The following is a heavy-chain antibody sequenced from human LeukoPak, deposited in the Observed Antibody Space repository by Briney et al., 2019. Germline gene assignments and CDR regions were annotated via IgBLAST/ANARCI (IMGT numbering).Heavy chain of an antibody. CDR1: GGSIRNYY. CDR3: ARDSGTTGEVKFDP. D-gene: IGHD3-10*01. J-gene: IGHJ5*02. Sequence: SETLSLTCTVSGGSIRNYYWSWIRQPPGKGLEWIGYIYYSGSTNYNPSLKSRVTISVDTSKNQFSLKLISVTAADTAVYYCARDSGTTGEVKFDPWGQGTLVTVSS. CDR2: IYYSGST. V-gene: IGHV4-59*12.